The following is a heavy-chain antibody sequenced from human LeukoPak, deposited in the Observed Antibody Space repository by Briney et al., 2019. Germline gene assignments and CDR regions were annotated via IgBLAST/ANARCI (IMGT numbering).Heavy chain of an antibody. CDR2: IGTAGDT. CDR3: ARFAEYDYGGNSG. V-gene: IGHV3-13*01. Sequence: AGGSLRLSCATSGFTFSKHAMHWVRQASGKGLEWVSAIGTAGDTFYPGSVKGRFTISRENAKNSLSLQMSSLRSEDTAVYYCARFAEYDYGGNSGWGQGTLVTVSS. CDR1: GFTFSKHA. D-gene: IGHD4-23*01. J-gene: IGHJ4*02.